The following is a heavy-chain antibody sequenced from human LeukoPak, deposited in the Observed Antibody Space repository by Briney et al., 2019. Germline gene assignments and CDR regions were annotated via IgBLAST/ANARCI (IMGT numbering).Heavy chain of an antibody. CDR2: ISAYNGNT. J-gene: IGHJ5*02. CDR1: GYTFTSYG. V-gene: IGHV1-18*01. Sequence: ASVKVSCKASGYTFTSYGISWVRQAPGQGLEWMGWISAYNGNTNYAQKLQGRVTMTTDTSTSTAYMELSSLRSEDTAVYYCAREEAAADHINWFDPWGQGTLVTVSS. D-gene: IGHD6-13*01. CDR3: AREEAAADHINWFDP.